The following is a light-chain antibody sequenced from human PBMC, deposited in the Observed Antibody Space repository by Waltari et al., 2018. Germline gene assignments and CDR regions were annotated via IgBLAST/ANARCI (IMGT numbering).Light chain of an antibody. J-gene: IGKJ4*01. V-gene: IGKV1-13*02. CDR1: QGINTA. CDR2: DAS. CDR3: QQFISYPRT. Sequence: IQLTQSPSSLSASLGDRVTITCRASQGINTALAWYQQKPGKAPNLLIYDASNLESGVPARFSGSGSGTDFSLTISSLQPEDFATYYCQQFISYPRTFGGGNKLEIK.